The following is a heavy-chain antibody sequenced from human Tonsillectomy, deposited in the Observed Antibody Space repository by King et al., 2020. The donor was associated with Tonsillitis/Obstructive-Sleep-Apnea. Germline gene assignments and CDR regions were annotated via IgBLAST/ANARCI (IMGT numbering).Heavy chain of an antibody. CDR2: ISGSGDIT. V-gene: IGHV3-23*04. CDR1: GFTFSSYA. J-gene: IGHJ4*02. Sequence: VQLVESGGGLVQPGGSLSLSCAASGFTFSSYAMSWVRQAPGKGPEWVSSISGSGDITYYADSVRGRFTISRDNSKNTLYLQMNSLRAEDTAVYYCAKVRSEVVVAATNYWGQGTLVTVSS. CDR3: AKVRSEVVVAATNY. D-gene: IGHD2-15*01.